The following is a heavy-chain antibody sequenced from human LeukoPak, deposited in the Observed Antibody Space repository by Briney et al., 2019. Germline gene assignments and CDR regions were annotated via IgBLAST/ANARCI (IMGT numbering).Heavy chain of an antibody. D-gene: IGHD5-24*01. CDR2: MSGVGNA. V-gene: IGHV3-23*01. CDR3: TGHGSNSY. Sequence: PGGSLRLSYVVSGFTISNNGLSWFRQAPGKGLEWVSDMSGVGNAYYAESVKGRFTISRDNSKNTLYLQMNSLRAEDTALYYATGHGSNSYWGQGTLVAVSS. CDR1: GFTISNNG. J-gene: IGHJ4*02.